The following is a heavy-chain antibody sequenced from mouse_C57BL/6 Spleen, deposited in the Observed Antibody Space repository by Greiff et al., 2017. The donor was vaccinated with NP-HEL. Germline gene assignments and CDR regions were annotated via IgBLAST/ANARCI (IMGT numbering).Heavy chain of an antibody. J-gene: IGHJ2*01. Sequence: QVQLKQSGPELVKPGASVKISCKASGYAFSSSWMNWVKQRPGKGLEWIGRIYPGDGDTNYNGKFKGKTTLTADKSSSTAYMQLSSLTSEDSAVYFCARHGSSSFDYWGQGTTLTVSS. V-gene: IGHV1-82*01. CDR2: IYPGDGDT. CDR1: GYAFSSSW. D-gene: IGHD1-1*01. CDR3: ARHGSSSFDY.